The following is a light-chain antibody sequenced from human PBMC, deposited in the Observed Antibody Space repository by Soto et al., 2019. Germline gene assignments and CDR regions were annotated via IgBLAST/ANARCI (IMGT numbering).Light chain of an antibody. CDR2: GTS. CDR1: QSVSGTY. V-gene: IGKV3-20*01. J-gene: IGKJ2*01. CDR3: QLYGSSPPDT. Sequence: EIVLTQSPGTLSLSLGERATLSCRASQSVSGTYSAWYQQKPGQAPRLLIYGTSNRAAGIPDRFSGSGSGTDFALTISRLEPEDFAVYYCQLYGSSPPDTFGQGTKLEIK.